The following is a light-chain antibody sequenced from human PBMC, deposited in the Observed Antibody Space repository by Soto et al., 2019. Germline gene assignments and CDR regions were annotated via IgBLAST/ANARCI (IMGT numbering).Light chain of an antibody. CDR2: AAS. Sequence: DIQLTQSPSFLSASVGDRVTITCRASQGISSYLAWYQQKPGKAPKVLISAASTLQSGVPSRFSGSGSGTEFTLTISSLQPEDSETYYCQQLHSYPRTFGQGTKVEI. J-gene: IGKJ1*01. CDR1: QGISSY. V-gene: IGKV1-9*01. CDR3: QQLHSYPRT.